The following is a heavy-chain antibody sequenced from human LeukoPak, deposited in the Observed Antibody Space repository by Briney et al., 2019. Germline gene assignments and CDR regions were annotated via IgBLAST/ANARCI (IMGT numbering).Heavy chain of an antibody. D-gene: IGHD3-10*01. CDR1: GYSISSGYY. J-gene: IGHJ5*02. CDR2: IYHSGST. V-gene: IGHV4-38-2*02. Sequence: SETLSLTCTVSGYSISSGYYWGWIRQPPGKWLEWIGSIYHSGSTYYNPSLKSRVTISVDTSKNQFSLKLSSVTAADTAVYYCAREPWFGELSSANWFDPWGQGTLVTVSS. CDR3: AREPWFGELSSANWFDP.